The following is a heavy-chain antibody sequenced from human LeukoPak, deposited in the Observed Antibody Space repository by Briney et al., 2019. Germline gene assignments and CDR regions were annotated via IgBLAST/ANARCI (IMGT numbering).Heavy chain of an antibody. CDR2: IIPIFGTA. Sequence: SVKVCCKASGGTFSRYAISWVRQAPGQGLEWMGGIIPIFGTANYAQKFQGRVTITTDESTSTAYMELSSLRSEDTAVYYCARAMVRGVIITAWFDPWGQGTLVTVSS. D-gene: IGHD3-10*01. V-gene: IGHV1-69*05. CDR3: ARAMVRGVIITAWFDP. J-gene: IGHJ5*02. CDR1: GGTFSRYA.